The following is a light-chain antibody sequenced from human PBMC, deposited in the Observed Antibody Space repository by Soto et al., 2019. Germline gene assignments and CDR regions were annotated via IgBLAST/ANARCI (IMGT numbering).Light chain of an antibody. CDR3: QQYDSYSRT. CDR2: LAS. J-gene: IGKJ2*01. V-gene: IGKV1-5*03. CDR1: QDITRW. Sequence: DIQMTQSPATLSASVGDRVTITCRASQDITRWLAWYQQKPGTAPKLLIYLASSLQSGVPSRFSGSGSGTEFTLTISSLQPDDFATYYGQQYDSYSRTFGQGTELEIK.